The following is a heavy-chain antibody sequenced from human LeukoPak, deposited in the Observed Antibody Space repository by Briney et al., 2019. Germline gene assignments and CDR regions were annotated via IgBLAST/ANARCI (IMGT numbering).Heavy chain of an antibody. CDR2: IYYSGST. V-gene: IGHV4-59*01. CDR1: GGSISSYY. Sequence: SETLSLTCTVSGGSISSYYWSWIRQPPGKGLEWIGYIYYSGSTNYNPSLKSRVTISVDTSKNQFSLKLSSVTAADTAVYYCARGYYGSGTASNWFDPWGQGTLVTVSS. CDR3: ARGYYGSGTASNWFDP. D-gene: IGHD3-10*01. J-gene: IGHJ5*02.